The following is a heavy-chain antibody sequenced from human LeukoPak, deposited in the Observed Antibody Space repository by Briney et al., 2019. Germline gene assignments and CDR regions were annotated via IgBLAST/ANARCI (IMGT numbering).Heavy chain of an antibody. CDR2: INHSGST. D-gene: IGHD3-10*01. V-gene: IGHV4-34*01. CDR3: ARGRTMVRGVIKHFDY. J-gene: IGHJ4*02. CDR1: GGSFSGYY. Sequence: SETLSLTCAVYGGSFSGYYWSWIRQPPGKGLEWIGEINHSGSTNYNPSLKSRVTISVNTSKNQFSLELSSVTAADTAVYYCARGRTMVRGVIKHFDYWGQGTLVTVSS.